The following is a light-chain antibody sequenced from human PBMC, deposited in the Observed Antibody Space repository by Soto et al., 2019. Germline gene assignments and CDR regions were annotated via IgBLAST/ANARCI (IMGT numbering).Light chain of an antibody. Sequence: EIVMTQSPAILSVSPGERATLSCRASQSVKTYLAWYQHKPGQPPRLLFYRASSRATDIPARFSASGSGTDFSLTISSLQSEDFAIYYCQQYNTWPPRYTFGQGTKLEI. V-gene: IGKV3-15*01. J-gene: IGKJ2*01. CDR2: RAS. CDR3: QQYNTWPPRYT. CDR1: QSVKTY.